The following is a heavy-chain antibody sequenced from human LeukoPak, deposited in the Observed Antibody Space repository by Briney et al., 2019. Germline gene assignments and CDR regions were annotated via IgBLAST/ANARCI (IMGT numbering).Heavy chain of an antibody. Sequence: GGSLRLSCAASGFTFSSYSMNWVRQAPGKGLEWVSSISSSSSYIYYADSVKGRYTISRDNAKNSLYLQMNSLRAEDTAVYYCASAFLTGYSDAFDIWGQGTMVTVSS. CDR1: GFTFSSYS. CDR3: ASAFLTGYSDAFDI. V-gene: IGHV3-21*01. D-gene: IGHD3-9*01. J-gene: IGHJ3*02. CDR2: ISSSSSYI.